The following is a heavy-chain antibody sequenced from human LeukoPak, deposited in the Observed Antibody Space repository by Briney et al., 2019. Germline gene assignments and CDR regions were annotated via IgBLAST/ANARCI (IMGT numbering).Heavy chain of an antibody. CDR3: ARDSGVGFSYYYYYGMDV. CDR1: GDSVSSASYY. J-gene: IGHJ6*02. Sequence: PSETLSRTCSVSGDSVSSASYYWSWIRQPPGQALEWIGYIDNSGRTNYNPSLKSRVTISVDTSKNHFSLKVSSVTAADTAVYYCARDSGVGFSYYYYYGMDVWGQGTTVTVSS. D-gene: IGHD2-15*01. CDR2: IDNSGRT. V-gene: IGHV4-61*03.